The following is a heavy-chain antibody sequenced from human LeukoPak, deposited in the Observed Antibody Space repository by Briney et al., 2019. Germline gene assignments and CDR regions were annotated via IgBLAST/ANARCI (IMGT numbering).Heavy chain of an antibody. CDR3: ARVMYYDSSGYYYLLGDAFDI. Sequence: ASVKVSCKASGYTFTSYGISWVRQAPGQGLEWMGWISAYNGNTNYAQKLQGRVTMTTDTSTSTAYMELRSLRSDDTAVCYCARVMYYDSSGYYYLLGDAFDIWGQGTMVTVSS. CDR1: GYTFTSYG. J-gene: IGHJ3*02. V-gene: IGHV1-18*01. D-gene: IGHD3-22*01. CDR2: ISAYNGNT.